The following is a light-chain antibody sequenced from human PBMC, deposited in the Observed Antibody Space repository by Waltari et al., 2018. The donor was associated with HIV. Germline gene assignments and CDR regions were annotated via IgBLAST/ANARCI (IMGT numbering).Light chain of an antibody. J-gene: IGKJ1*01. CDR1: QAVATW. Sequence: DIQLTQPPSSVSASVADRVTITCRASQAVATWLAWTQQRPGEAPRLLIYAASALQTGVPSRFSGDGSETDFTLTISNLQPEDFATYYCQQAYDFPPTFGQGTKVE. V-gene: IGKV1-12*01. CDR2: AAS. CDR3: QQAYDFPPT.